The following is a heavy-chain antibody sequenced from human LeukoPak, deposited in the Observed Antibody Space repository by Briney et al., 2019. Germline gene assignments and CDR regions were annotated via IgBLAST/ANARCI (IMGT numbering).Heavy chain of an antibody. CDR3: ARESMVFDI. D-gene: IGHD2-8*01. V-gene: IGHV3-64*01. CDR1: GFTFSSYA. J-gene: IGHJ3*02. CDR2: ISSNGGST. Sequence: HPGGSLRLSCAASGFTFSSYAMHWVRQAPGKGLEYVSAISSNGGSTYYANSVKGRFTISRDNSKNALYLQMGSLRAEDMAVYYCARESMVFDIWGQGTMVTVSS.